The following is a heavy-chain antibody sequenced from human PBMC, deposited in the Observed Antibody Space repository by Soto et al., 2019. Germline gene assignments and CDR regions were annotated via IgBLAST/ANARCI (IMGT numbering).Heavy chain of an antibody. CDR2: FDPEHGET. V-gene: IGHV1-24*01. J-gene: IGHJ5*02. D-gene: IGHD3-10*01. Sequence: ASVKVSCKVSGYTLTELSMHWVRQAPGKGLAWMGGFDPEHGETNYAQKFHGRLTMTEDTSTDTAYMELNTLSSEDTPVYYCAAPLEASLWWFDPWGQGTLVTVSS. CDR1: GYTLTELS. CDR3: AAPLEASLWWFDP.